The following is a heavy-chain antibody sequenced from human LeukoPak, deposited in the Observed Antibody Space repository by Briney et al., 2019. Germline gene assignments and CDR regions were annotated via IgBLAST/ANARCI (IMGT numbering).Heavy chain of an antibody. D-gene: IGHD5-18*01. CDR1: GFTFSSYA. Sequence: GGSLRLSCAASGFTFSSYAMSWVRQAPGKGLEWVSAISGSGGSTYYADSVKGRFTISRDNSKNTLYLQMNSLRGEDTAVYYCAKDRRGYSYGSRDHYFDYWGQGTLVTVSS. CDR2: ISGSGGST. V-gene: IGHV3-23*01. CDR3: AKDRRGYSYGSRDHYFDY. J-gene: IGHJ4*02.